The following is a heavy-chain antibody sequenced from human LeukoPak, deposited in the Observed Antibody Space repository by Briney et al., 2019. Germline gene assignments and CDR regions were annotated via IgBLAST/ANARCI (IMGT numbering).Heavy chain of an antibody. J-gene: IGHJ4*02. CDR3: ARAYIVVVTSTPDY. Sequence: GGSLRLSCAAAGFTYSSYAMHWVRQAPGKGLEWVAVISYDGSNEYYGDSVKGRFTISRDNSTNTLYLQMNSLRAEDTAVYYCARAYIVVVTSTPDYWGQGTLVTVSS. V-gene: IGHV3-30-3*01. D-gene: IGHD2-21*02. CDR2: ISYDGSNE. CDR1: GFTYSSYA.